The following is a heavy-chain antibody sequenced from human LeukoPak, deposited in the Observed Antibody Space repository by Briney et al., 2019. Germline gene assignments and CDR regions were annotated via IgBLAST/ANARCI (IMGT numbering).Heavy chain of an antibody. CDR1: GFTFSSYS. Sequence: PGGSLRLSCAASGFTFSSYSMNWVRQAPGKGLEWVSSISSSSSYIYYADSVKGRFTISRDNAKNSLYLQMNSLRAEDTAVYYCARPPYYDYVWGSPQGAFDIWGQGTMVTVSS. CDR3: ARPPYYDYVWGSPQGAFDI. V-gene: IGHV3-21*01. CDR2: ISSSSSYI. J-gene: IGHJ3*02. D-gene: IGHD3-16*01.